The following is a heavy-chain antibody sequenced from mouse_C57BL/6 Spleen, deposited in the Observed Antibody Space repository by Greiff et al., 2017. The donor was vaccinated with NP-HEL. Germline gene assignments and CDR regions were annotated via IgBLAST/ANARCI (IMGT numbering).Heavy chain of an antibody. CDR1: GFTFSSYA. CDR2: ISSGGDYI. V-gene: IGHV5-9-1*02. Sequence: EVHLVESGEGLVKPGGSLKLSCAASGFTFSSYAMSWVRQTPEKRLEWVAYISSGGDYIYYADTVKGRFTISRDNARNTLYLLMSSLKSEDTAMYYCTRVYGNYGFDYWGQGTTLTVSS. J-gene: IGHJ2*01. CDR3: TRVYGNYGFDY. D-gene: IGHD2-1*01.